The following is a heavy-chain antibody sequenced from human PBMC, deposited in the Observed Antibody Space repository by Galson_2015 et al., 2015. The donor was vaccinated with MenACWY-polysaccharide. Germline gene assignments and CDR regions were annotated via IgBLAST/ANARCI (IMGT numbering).Heavy chain of an antibody. V-gene: IGHV3-21*01. CDR1: GFTFSAYS. J-gene: IGHJ4*02. CDR2: ISSRGTYI. Sequence: SLRLSCAASGFTFSAYSMNWVRQAPGRGLEWVSSISSRGTYIYYADSVKGRFTIFRDNAKNSLYLQMNSLRAEDTAVYYCAREHSGGYYHLDYWGQGTLVTVSS. CDR3: AREHSGGYYHLDY. D-gene: IGHD3-22*01.